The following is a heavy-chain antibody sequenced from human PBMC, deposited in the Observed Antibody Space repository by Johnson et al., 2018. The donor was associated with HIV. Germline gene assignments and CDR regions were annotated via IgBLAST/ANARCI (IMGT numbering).Heavy chain of an antibody. CDR3: AKPRYYDNAFDV. J-gene: IGHJ3*01. CDR1: GLTFSNYA. V-gene: IGHV3-23*04. D-gene: IGHD3-16*01. Sequence: MLLVESGGGLVQPGGSLRLSCAASGLTFSNYAMSWVRQGPGKGLEWVSAIGASGGRTFYADSVKGRFTISRDNSKNTLYLQMNSLRAEDTAVYYCAKPRYYDNAFDVWGRDHGYRLV. CDR2: IGASGGRT.